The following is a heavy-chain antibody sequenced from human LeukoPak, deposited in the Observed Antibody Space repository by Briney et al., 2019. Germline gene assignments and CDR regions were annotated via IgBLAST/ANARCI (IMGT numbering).Heavy chain of an antibody. CDR3: ARAPFNTVTYYYYMDV. V-gene: IGHV4-59*01. D-gene: IGHD4-11*01. J-gene: IGHJ6*03. CDR1: GGSISSYY. Sequence: SETLSLTCTVSGGSISSYYWSWIRQPPGKGLEWIGYIYYSGSTNYNPSLKSRVTISVDTSKNQFSLKLSSVTAADTAVYYCARAPFNTVTYYYYMDVWGKGTTVTVSS. CDR2: IYYSGST.